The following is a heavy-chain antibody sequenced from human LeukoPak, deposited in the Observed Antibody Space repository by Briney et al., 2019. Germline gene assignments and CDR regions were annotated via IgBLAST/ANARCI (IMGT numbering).Heavy chain of an antibody. CDR3: ASSDSIAVAGSFDY. CDR1: GGSISSYY. Sequence: SETLSLTCTVPGGSISSYYWSWIRQPPGKGLEWIGYIYYSGSTNYNPSLKSRVTISVDTSKNQFSLKLSSVTAADTAVYYCASSDSIAVAGSFDYWGQGTLVTVSS. V-gene: IGHV4-59*08. CDR2: IYYSGST. D-gene: IGHD6-19*01. J-gene: IGHJ4*02.